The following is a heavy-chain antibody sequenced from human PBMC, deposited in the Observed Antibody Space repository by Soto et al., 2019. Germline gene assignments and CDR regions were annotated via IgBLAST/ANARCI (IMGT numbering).Heavy chain of an antibody. J-gene: IGHJ4*02. CDR3: VRGLVYSYFGY. D-gene: IGHD3-3*01. V-gene: IGHV4-34*01. CDR2: INPSGST. CDR1: GGSFSAYY. Sequence: PSETLSLTCVAYGGSFSAYYWSWIRQPPGKGLEWSGEINPSGSTNYNPSLKRRVTISVDTSKNQFSLKLSSVTAADTAVYYWVRGLVYSYFGYWGQGSLVTASS.